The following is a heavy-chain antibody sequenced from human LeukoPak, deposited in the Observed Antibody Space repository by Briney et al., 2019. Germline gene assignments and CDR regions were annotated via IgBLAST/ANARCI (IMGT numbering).Heavy chain of an antibody. V-gene: IGHV3-9*01. D-gene: IGHD1-26*01. CDR1: GFTFDDYA. CDR3: AKETYSGSYFDY. Sequence: QPGGSLRLSCAASGFTFDDYAMHWVWQAPGKGLEWVSGINWNSGSIGYADSVKGRFTISRDNAKSSLYLQMISLRAEDTALYYCAKETYSGSYFDYWGQGTLVTVSS. J-gene: IGHJ4*02. CDR2: INWNSGSI.